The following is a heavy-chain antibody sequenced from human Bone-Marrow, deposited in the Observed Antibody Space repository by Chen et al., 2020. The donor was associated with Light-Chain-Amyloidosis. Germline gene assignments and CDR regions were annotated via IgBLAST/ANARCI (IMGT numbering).Heavy chain of an antibody. CDR3: ARRRDGYNFDY. CDR2: IYPDDSDA. J-gene: IGHJ4*02. V-gene: IGHV5-51*01. Sequence: VKKPGESLKISCKGSGYTFPNYWIGWVRQMPGKGLEWMGVIYPDDSDARYSPSFEGQVTISADKSITTAYLQWRSLKTSDTAMYYCARRRDGYNFDYWGQGTLVTVSS. CDR1: GYTFPNYW. D-gene: IGHD5-12*01.